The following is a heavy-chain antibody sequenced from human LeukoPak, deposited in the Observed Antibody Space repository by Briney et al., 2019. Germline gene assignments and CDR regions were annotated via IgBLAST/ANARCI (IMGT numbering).Heavy chain of an antibody. Sequence: ASVKVSCKASGYTFTSYGISWVRQAPGQGLEWMGWISAYNGNINYAQKLQGRVTMTTDTSTSTASMELRSLRSDDTAVYYCARDDRTTVTYFDYWGQGTLLTVSS. CDR2: ISAYNGNI. CDR1: GYTFTSYG. D-gene: IGHD4-17*01. V-gene: IGHV1-18*01. J-gene: IGHJ4*02. CDR3: ARDDRTTVTYFDY.